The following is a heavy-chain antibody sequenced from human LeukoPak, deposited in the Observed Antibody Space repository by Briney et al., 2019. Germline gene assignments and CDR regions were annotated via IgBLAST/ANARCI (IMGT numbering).Heavy chain of an antibody. D-gene: IGHD5-12*01. J-gene: IGHJ4*02. CDR3: TKDLHILATDY. CDR1: GFTFSSYW. CDR2: INSDGSST. V-gene: IGHV3-74*01. Sequence: GGSLRLSCAASGFTFSSYWMHWVRQAPGKGLVWVSRINSDGSSTNYADSVKGRFTISRDNAKNTLYLQMSSLRAEDTAVYYCTKDLHILATDYWGQGTLVTVSS.